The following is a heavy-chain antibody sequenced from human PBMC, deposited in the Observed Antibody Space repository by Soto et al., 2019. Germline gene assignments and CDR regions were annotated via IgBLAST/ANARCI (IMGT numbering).Heavy chain of an antibody. CDR3: ARLGVVVVVAATDDAFGI. CDR1: GGSISSSSYY. Sequence: SETLSLTCTVSGGSISSSSYYWGWIRQPPGKGLEWIGSIYYSGSTYYNPSLKSRVTISVDTSKNQFSLKLSSVTAADTAVYYCARLGVVVVVAATDDAFGIWGQGTMVTVSS. V-gene: IGHV4-39*01. J-gene: IGHJ3*02. D-gene: IGHD2-15*01. CDR2: IYYSGST.